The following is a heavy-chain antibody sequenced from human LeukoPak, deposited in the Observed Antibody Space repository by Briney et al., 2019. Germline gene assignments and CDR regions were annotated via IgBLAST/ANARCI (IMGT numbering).Heavy chain of an antibody. D-gene: IGHD1-26*01. J-gene: IGHJ3*02. V-gene: IGHV3-9*01. CDR1: GFTFDDYA. Sequence: PGRSLRLSCAASGFTFDDYAMHWVRQAPGKGLEWISGINWNSGSIGYADSVKGRFTISRDNAKNTLYLQMNSLRAEDTAVYYCARTTSMSYVGDAFDIWGQGTMVTVYS. CDR3: ARTTSMSYVGDAFDI. CDR2: INWNSGSI.